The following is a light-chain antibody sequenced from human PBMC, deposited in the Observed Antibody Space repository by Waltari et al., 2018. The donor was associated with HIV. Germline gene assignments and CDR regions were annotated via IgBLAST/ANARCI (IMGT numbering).Light chain of an antibody. V-gene: IGLV2-18*02. CDR1: SSEIGAYNR. Sequence: QSALTQPPSVSGSLGQSVTISCTGTSSEIGAYNRVSWYQQSPGTAPKLRIYEVTHRPSGVPVRFSGSKSGNTASLTISGLQADDEADYYCSSYTTSSTWVFGGGTKLTVL. CDR2: EVT. CDR3: SSYTTSSTWV. J-gene: IGLJ3*02.